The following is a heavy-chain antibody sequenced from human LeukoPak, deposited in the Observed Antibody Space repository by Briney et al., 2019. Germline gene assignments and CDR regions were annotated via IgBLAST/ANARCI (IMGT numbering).Heavy chain of an antibody. D-gene: IGHD4-17*01. CDR3: AILQYGALDY. J-gene: IGHJ4*02. CDR1: GYTFTSYG. CDR2: ISAYSDNT. Sequence: ASVKVSCKASGYTFTSYGISWVRQAPGQGLEWMGWISAYSDNTNYAQKLQGRVTMTTDTSTSTAYMELRSLRSDDTAVYYCAILQYGALDYWGQGTLVTVSS. V-gene: IGHV1-18*01.